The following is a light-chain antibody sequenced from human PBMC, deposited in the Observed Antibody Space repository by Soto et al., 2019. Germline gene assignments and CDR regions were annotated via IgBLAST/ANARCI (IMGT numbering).Light chain of an antibody. Sequence: DIQLTQSPSTLSASVGDSVTITCRASQNVTTSMAWYQHKPGRAPKLLIFDVSNLESGVPSRFSGGGSGTDFTLTISSLQPEDFATYYCLQHNSYPYTFGQGTKLEIK. V-gene: IGKV1-5*01. CDR3: LQHNSYPYT. J-gene: IGKJ2*01. CDR2: DVS. CDR1: QNVTTS.